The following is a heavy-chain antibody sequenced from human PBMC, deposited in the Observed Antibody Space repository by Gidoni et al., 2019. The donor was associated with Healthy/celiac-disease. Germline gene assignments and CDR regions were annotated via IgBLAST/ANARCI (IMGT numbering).Heavy chain of an antibody. Sequence: QVQLQESGPGLVKPSETLSLTCTVSGGSISSYYWSWIRQPPGKGLEWIGYIYYSGSTYYNPSLKSRVTISVDTSKNQFSLKLSSVTAADTAVYYCARRTLVEMATNWRGYWYFDLWGRGTLVTVSS. V-gene: IGHV4-59*08. CDR3: ARRTLVEMATNWRGYWYFDL. CDR1: GGSISSYY. CDR2: IYYSGST. D-gene: IGHD5-12*01. J-gene: IGHJ2*01.